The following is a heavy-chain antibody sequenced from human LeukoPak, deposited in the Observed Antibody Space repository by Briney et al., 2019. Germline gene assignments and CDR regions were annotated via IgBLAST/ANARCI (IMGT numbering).Heavy chain of an antibody. CDR2: ISWNSGSI. J-gene: IGHJ4*02. D-gene: IGHD3-16*01. Sequence: GGSLRLSCAASGFTFSSYSMNWVRQAPGKGLEWVSGISWNSGSIYYSDSVKGRFTISIDNSKNTLYLQMNSLRAEDTAVYYCARRAGAYTHPYDYWGQGTLVTVSS. V-gene: IGHV3-21*04. CDR3: ARRAGAYTHPYDY. CDR1: GFTFSSYS.